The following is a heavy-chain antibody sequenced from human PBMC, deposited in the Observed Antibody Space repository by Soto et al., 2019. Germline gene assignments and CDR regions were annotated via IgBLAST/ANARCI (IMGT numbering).Heavy chain of an antibody. Sequence: QVQLVQSGAEVKKPGASVKVSCKASGYTFTSYGISWVRQAPGQGLEWMGWISAYNGNTNYAQKLQGRVTMTTDTSTSTADMELGSLRSKDTAVHYWARRRDGGGATVTSPRFDYWGQGTLVTVSS. V-gene: IGHV1-18*01. CDR2: ISAYNGNT. CDR3: ARRRDGGGATVTSPRFDY. CDR1: GYTFTSYG. D-gene: IGHD4-17*01. J-gene: IGHJ4*02.